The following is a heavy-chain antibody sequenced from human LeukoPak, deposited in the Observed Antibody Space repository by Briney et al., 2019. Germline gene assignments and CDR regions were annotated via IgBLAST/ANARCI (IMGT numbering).Heavy chain of an antibody. V-gene: IGHV3-74*01. D-gene: IGHD2-15*01. CDR3: ARGDYSGGSCYSVDY. Sequence: GGSLRLSCAASGFTFSRYWMYWVRQAPGKGLVWVSRVNCDGSSKTYAYSVKGRFTISRDNAKNMLHLAMNSLRAEDTAVYYCARGDYSGGSCYSVDYWSQGTLATASS. CDR1: GFTFSRYW. J-gene: IGHJ4*02. CDR2: VNCDGSSK.